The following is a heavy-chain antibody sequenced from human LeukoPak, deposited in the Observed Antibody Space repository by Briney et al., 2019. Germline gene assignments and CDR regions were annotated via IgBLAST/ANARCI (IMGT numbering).Heavy chain of an antibody. J-gene: IGHJ4*02. Sequence: PGGSLRLSCAASGFTFSSYGMSWVRQAPGKGLEWVSAISGSGGSTYYADSVKGRFTISRDNSKNTLYLQMNSLRAEDTAIYYCAKDGSSWYLDYFDYWGQGTLVTVSS. CDR1: GFTFSSYG. CDR3: AKDGSSWYLDYFDY. D-gene: IGHD6-13*01. CDR2: ISGSGGST. V-gene: IGHV3-23*01.